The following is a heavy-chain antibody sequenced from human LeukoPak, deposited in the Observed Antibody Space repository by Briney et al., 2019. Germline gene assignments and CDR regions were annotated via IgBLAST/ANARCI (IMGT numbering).Heavy chain of an antibody. J-gene: IGHJ1*01. CDR3: AREAAAIGLGYFQH. CDR2: VTSRGGST. V-gene: IGHV3-23*01. Sequence: GGSLRLSCAASGFTFSNYAMSWVRQAPGKGLEWVSGVTSRGGSTYYADSVKGRFTISRDNSKDTLYLQMNSLRAEDTAVYCCAREAAAIGLGYFQHWGQGTLVTVAS. D-gene: IGHD2-2*01. CDR1: GFTFSNYA.